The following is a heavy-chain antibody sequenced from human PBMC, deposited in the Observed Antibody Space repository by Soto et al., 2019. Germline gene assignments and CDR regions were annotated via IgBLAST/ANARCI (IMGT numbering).Heavy chain of an antibody. Sequence: NPSETLSLTCTVSGGSISSSSYYWGWIRQPPGKGLEWIGSIYYSGSTYYNPSLKSRVTISVDTSKNQFSLKLSSVTAADTAVYYCASTSRVAGTVDYWGQGTLVTVSS. V-gene: IGHV4-39*01. CDR1: GGSISSSSYY. D-gene: IGHD6-19*01. J-gene: IGHJ4*02. CDR3: ASTSRVAGTVDY. CDR2: IYYSGST.